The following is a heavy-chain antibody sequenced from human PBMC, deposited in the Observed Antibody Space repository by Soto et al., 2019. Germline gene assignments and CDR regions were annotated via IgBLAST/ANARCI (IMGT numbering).Heavy chain of an antibody. Sequence: ASVKVSCKASGYTFTSYDINWVRQATGQGLEWMGWMNPNSGNTGYAQKFQGRVTMTRNTSISTAYMELSSLRSEDTAVYYCARAPYSGNDYYYYYYMDVWGKGTTVTVSS. D-gene: IGHD5-12*01. V-gene: IGHV1-8*02. CDR3: ARAPYSGNDYYYYYYMDV. CDR2: MNPNSGNT. J-gene: IGHJ6*03. CDR1: GYTFTSYD.